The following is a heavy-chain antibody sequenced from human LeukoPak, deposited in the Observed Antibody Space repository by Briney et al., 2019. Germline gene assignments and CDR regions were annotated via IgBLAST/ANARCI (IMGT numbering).Heavy chain of an antibody. Sequence: ASETLSLTCTVSGVSIRSYYWSWIRQPAGKGLEWIGRIYTSGSTNYNPSLKSRVTMSVDTSKNQFSLKLSSVTAADTAVYYCARRSSIAARLGGDYWGQGTLVTVSS. CDR2: IYTSGST. CDR3: ARRSSIAARLGGDY. V-gene: IGHV4-4*07. J-gene: IGHJ4*02. CDR1: GVSIRSYY. D-gene: IGHD6-6*01.